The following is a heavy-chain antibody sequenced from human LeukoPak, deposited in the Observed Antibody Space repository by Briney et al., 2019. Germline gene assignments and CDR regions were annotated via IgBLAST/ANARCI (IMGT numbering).Heavy chain of an antibody. J-gene: IGHJ4*02. CDR3: ARTDYGDYGY. V-gene: IGHV3-7*01. CDR1: GFTFSNYW. D-gene: IGHD4-17*01. Sequence: GGSLRLSCAASGFTFSNYWMTWVRQAPGKGLEWVANIEQDGNKKYYVDSVKGRFTISRDNAKNSLYLQMNSLRAEDTAVYYCARTDYGDYGYWGQGTLVTVSS. CDR2: IEQDGNKK.